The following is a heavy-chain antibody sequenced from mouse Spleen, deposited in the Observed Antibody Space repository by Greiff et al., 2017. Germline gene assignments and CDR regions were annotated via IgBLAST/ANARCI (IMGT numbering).Heavy chain of an antibody. Sequence: VQLQQSGAELARPGASVKLSCKASGYTFTSYGISWVKQRTGQGLEWIGEIYPRSGNTYYNEKFKGKATLTADKSSSTAYMELRSLTSEDSAVYFCARGSTVVEDYYAMDYWGQGTSVTVSS. V-gene: IGHV1-81*01. CDR1: GYTFTSYG. CDR2: IYPRSGNT. J-gene: IGHJ4*01. D-gene: IGHD1-1*01. CDR3: ARGSTVVEDYYAMDY.